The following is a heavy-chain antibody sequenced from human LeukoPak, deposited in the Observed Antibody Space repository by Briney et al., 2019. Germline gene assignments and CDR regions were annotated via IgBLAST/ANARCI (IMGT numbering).Heavy chain of an antibody. CDR2: ISSSGGST. CDR3: VRMTATKFDY. CDR1: GFTFSTYA. Sequence: GGSLRLSCAASGFTFSTYAMTWVRQAPGTGLEWVSGISSSGGSTYYADSVKGRFTISRDNSKNTLFLQMNSLRAEDTAVYFCVRMTATKFDYWGQGTLVTVSS. D-gene: IGHD5-12*01. V-gene: IGHV3-23*01. J-gene: IGHJ4*02.